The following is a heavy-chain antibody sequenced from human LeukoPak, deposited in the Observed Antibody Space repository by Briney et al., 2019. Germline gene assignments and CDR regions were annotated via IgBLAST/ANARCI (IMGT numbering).Heavy chain of an antibody. Sequence: QPGGSLRLSCAASRFTFSSYEMNWVRQAPGKGLEWVSVIYSGGSTYYADSVKGRFTISRDDSKNTLYVQMNSLRAEDTAVYYCARESTIQLWLLDYWGQGTLVIVSS. CDR2: IYSGGST. CDR3: ARESTIQLWLLDY. CDR1: RFTFSSYE. D-gene: IGHD5-18*01. V-gene: IGHV3-66*02. J-gene: IGHJ4*02.